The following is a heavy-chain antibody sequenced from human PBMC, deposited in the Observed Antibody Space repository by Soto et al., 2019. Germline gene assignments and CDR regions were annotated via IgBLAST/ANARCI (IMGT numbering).Heavy chain of an antibody. D-gene: IGHD2-15*01. CDR1: GFTFSSFG. J-gene: IGHJ3*02. Sequence: VGSLRLSCAASGFTFSSFGMHWVRQAPGKGLEWVSLIWYDGSKKSYGDSVKGRFTISRDNAKNSLYLQMSSLRAEDTAVYYCARAYSDAFDIWGQGTVVTVSS. CDR3: ARAYSDAFDI. CDR2: IWYDGSKK. V-gene: IGHV3-33*01.